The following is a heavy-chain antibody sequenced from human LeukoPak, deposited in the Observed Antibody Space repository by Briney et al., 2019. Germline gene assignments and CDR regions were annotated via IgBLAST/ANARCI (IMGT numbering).Heavy chain of an antibody. Sequence: SETLSLTCTVSGGSISSGGYYCSWIRQHPGKGLGWIGYIYYSGRTSYNPSLKSRVTISVDTSKNQFSLKLSSVTAADTAVYYCARASDYDSSGYYWGVFDYWGQGTPVTVSS. J-gene: IGHJ4*02. D-gene: IGHD3-22*01. CDR1: GGSISSGGYY. CDR2: IYYSGRT. V-gene: IGHV4-31*03. CDR3: ARASDYDSSGYYWGVFDY.